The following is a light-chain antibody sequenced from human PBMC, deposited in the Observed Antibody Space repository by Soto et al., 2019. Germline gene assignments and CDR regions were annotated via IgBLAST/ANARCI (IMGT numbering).Light chain of an antibody. J-gene: IGKJ1*01. Sequence: EIVMTQSPATLSVSPGERATLFCRASQTVSSNLAWYQQKPGQAPSLLIYGASTRATGIPARFSGSGSGTEFTLTISSLQSEDFAVYYCQQYGSSPGTFGQGTKVDIK. CDR2: GAS. V-gene: IGKV3-15*01. CDR3: QQYGSSPGT. CDR1: QTVSSN.